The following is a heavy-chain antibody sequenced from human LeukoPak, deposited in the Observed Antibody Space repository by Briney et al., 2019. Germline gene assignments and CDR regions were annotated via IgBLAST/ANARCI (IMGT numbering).Heavy chain of an antibody. D-gene: IGHD4-17*01. CDR2: ITPTSDTA. CDR1: GDTLSNYA. J-gene: IGHJ6*02. CDR3: ARTRSLLLGGMDG. Sequence: ASMTVSCKASGDTLSNYAISWVRQAPGQGLEWMGGITPTSDTAYYARTFQGRVTITADGTTSTAYMELRRLRSEDTAVYYCARTRSLLLGGMDGWGQGTTVAVSS. V-gene: IGHV1-69*01.